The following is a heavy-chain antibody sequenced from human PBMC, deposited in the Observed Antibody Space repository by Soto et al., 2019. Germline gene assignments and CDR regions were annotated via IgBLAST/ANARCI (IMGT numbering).Heavy chain of an antibody. CDR2: ILYSGNT. J-gene: IGHJ5*01. D-gene: IGHD1-20*01. CDR1: GGSIGGYY. CDR3: AKSRGITGTTFNWFDS. V-gene: IGHV4-59*01. Sequence: KSSETLSLTCTVSGGSIGGYYWNWIRQSPGRGLEWIGSILYSGNTNYNPSLSSRVTISVDPSKNQFSLKVHSVNAADTAIYYCAKSRGITGTTFNWFDSWGQGTQVTVS.